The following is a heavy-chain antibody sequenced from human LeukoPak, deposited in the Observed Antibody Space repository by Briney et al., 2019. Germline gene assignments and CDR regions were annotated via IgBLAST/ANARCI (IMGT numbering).Heavy chain of an antibody. J-gene: IGHJ4*02. V-gene: IGHV3-7*01. CDR2: IKQDGSEK. CDR3: ASIGFGELLPDY. D-gene: IGHD3-10*01. Sequence: GGSLRLSCAASGFTFSSYWMSWVRQAPGKGLKWVANIKQDGSEKYYVDSVKGRFTISRDNAKDSLYLQMNSLRAEDTAVYYCASIGFGELLPDYWGLGTLVTVSS. CDR1: GFTFSSYW.